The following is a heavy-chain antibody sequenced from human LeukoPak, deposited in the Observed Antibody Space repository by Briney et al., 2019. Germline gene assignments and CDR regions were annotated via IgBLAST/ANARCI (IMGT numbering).Heavy chain of an antibody. Sequence: KDRESLKISCEGSGFSFTRFWIGWVRQMPGKGLELMGVIYPDDSDTRYSPSFQGQVTISADKSITTAYLQWRSLKASDTAIYFCARNYDLTEPDAFDIWGQGTMVTASS. CDR2: IYPDDSDT. CDR3: ARNYDLTEPDAFDI. V-gene: IGHV5-51*01. CDR1: GFSFTRFW. J-gene: IGHJ3*02. D-gene: IGHD3-22*01.